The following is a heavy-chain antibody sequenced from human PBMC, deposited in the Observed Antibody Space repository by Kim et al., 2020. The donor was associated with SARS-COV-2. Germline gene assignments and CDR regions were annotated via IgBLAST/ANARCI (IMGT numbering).Heavy chain of an antibody. D-gene: IGHD3-22*01. V-gene: IGHV3-23*01. CDR3: AKRGMIVVVQNPHAFDI. J-gene: IGHJ3*02. CDR2: ISGSGGST. CDR1: GFTFSSYA. Sequence: GGSLRLSCAASGFTFSSYAMSWVRQAPGKGLEWVSAISGSGGSTYYADSVKGRFTISRDNSKNTLYLQMNSLRAEDTAVYYCAKRGMIVVVQNPHAFDIWGQGTMVTVSS.